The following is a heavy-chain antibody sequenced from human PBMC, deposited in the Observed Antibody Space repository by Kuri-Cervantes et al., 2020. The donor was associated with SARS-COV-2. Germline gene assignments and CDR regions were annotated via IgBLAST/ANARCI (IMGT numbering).Heavy chain of an antibody. CDR3: ARAIAVAGEVDY. J-gene: IGHJ4*02. V-gene: IGHV4-38-2*01. Sequence: SETLSLTCVVSAYSIRSDYYWGRIRQPPGKGLEWIGSIYHSGSTYYNPSLKSRVTISVDTSKNQFSLKLSSVTAADTAVYYCARAIAVAGEVDYWGQGTLVTVSS. CDR2: IYHSGST. D-gene: IGHD6-19*01. CDR1: AYSIRSDYY.